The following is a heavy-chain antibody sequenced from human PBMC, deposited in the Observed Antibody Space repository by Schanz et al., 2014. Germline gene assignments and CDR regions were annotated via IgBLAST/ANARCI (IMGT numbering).Heavy chain of an antibody. V-gene: IGHV3-30*18. D-gene: IGHD3-22*01. J-gene: IGHJ4*02. CDR1: GFSFSDYG. CDR3: AKSYDTSGYSGFDY. CDR2: ISYHGSER. Sequence: QVQLVESGGGVVQPGRSLRLSCAGSGFSFSDYGMHWVRQAPGRGLEWVAVISYHGSERYYADSVKGRFTISRDNSKNNLYKQMINLRTDDPAVYFCAKSYDTSGYSGFDYWGQGTLVTVSS.